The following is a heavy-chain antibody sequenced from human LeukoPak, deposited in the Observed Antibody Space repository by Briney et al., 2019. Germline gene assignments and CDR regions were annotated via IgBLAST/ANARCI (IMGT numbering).Heavy chain of an antibody. V-gene: IGHV1-8*01. CDR1: GYTFTSYD. D-gene: IGHD6-13*01. CDR2: MNPNSGNT. CDR3: ARDWGIAAAGSSDFDY. Sequence: ASVKVSCKASGYTFTSYDINWVRQATGQGLEWMGRMNPNSGNTGYAQKFQGRVTMTRNTSISTAYMELSSLRSEDTAVYYCARDWGIAAAGSSDFDYWGQGTLVTVSS. J-gene: IGHJ4*02.